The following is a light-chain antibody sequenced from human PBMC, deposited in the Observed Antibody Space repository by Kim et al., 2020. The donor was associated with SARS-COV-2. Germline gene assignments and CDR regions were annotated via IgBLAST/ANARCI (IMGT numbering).Light chain of an antibody. V-gene: IGLV3-1*01. Sequence: SYELTQPPSVSVSPGQTASITCSGDKLGDKYACWYQQKPGQSPVLVIYQDSKRPSGIPERFSGCNSGNTATLTISGTQAMDEADYYCQAWDSSTGVFGGGTQLTVL. CDR2: QDS. CDR3: QAWDSSTGV. J-gene: IGLJ2*01. CDR1: KLGDKY.